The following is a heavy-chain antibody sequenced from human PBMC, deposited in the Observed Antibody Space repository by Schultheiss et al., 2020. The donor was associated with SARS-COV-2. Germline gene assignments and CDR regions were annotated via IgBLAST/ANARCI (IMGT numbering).Heavy chain of an antibody. V-gene: IGHV3-73*01. CDR3: TFPSPVTSAFDY. CDR2: IRSKANSYAT. CDR1: RFTFSGSA. D-gene: IGHD4-17*01. Sequence: GGSLRLSCTASRFTFSGSAMHWVRQASGKGLEWVGRIRSKANSYATAYAASVKGRFTISRDDPKNTAYLQMNSLKTEDTAVYYCTFPSPVTSAFDYWGQGTLVTVSS. J-gene: IGHJ4*02.